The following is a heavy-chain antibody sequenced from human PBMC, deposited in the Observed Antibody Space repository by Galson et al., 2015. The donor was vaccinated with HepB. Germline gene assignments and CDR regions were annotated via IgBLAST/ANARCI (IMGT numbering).Heavy chain of an antibody. Sequence: SLRLSCAVSGFTFSDHYMDWVRQAPGKGLEWVGRTRNKGQNHITEYAASVRGRFTISRDDSNNLMYLQMNSLKTEDTAVYYCARWTSGMCDSWGQGTLVTVSS. D-gene: IGHD6-13*01. CDR2: TRNKGQNHIT. CDR3: ARWTSGMCDS. J-gene: IGHJ5*01. V-gene: IGHV3-72*01. CDR1: GFTFSDHY.